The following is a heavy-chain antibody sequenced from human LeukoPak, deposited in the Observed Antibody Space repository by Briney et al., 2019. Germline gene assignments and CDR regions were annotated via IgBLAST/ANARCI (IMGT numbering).Heavy chain of an antibody. CDR3: ARGGRFVEVDY. V-gene: IGHV3-48*03. CDR1: GFTFSSYE. J-gene: IGHJ4*02. CDR2: ISSSGGTI. Sequence: GGSLRLSCAASGFTFSSYEMNWVRQAPGKGLEWVSYISSSGGTIYYADSVKGRFTISRDNAKNSLYLQMNSLRAEDTAVYYCARGGRFVEVDYWGQGTLVTVSS. D-gene: IGHD3-10*01.